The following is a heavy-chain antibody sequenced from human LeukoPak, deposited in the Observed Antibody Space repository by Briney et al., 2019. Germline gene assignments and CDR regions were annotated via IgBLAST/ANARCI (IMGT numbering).Heavy chain of an antibody. Sequence: SETLSLTCTVSGGSISSYYWSWIRQPPGKGLEWIGYIYYSGSTNYNPSLKSRVTISVDTSKNQFSLKLSSVTAADTAVYYCASGGEYPWGLGYYYYGMDVWGQGTTVTVSS. D-gene: IGHD3-16*01. J-gene: IGHJ6*02. CDR1: GGSISSYY. CDR3: ASGGEYPWGLGYYYYGMDV. CDR2: IYYSGST. V-gene: IGHV4-59*01.